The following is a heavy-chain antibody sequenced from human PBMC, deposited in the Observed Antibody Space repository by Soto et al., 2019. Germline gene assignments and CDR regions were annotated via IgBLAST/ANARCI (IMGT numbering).Heavy chain of an antibody. D-gene: IGHD3-3*01. Sequence: LSQTLSLTCDMSGDIISSNSAAWNWIRQSPSRGLEWLGRTYYRSKWYNDYAVSVRGRITINPDTSKNSLYLQMNSLRAEDTAVYYCARRGPGVLDNWFDPWGQGTLVTVSS. V-gene: IGHV6-1*01. CDR2: TYYRSKWYN. J-gene: IGHJ5*02. CDR1: GDIISSNSAA. CDR3: ARRGPGVLDNWFDP.